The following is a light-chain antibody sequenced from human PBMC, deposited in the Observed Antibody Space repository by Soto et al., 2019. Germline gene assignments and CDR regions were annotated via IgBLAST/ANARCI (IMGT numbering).Light chain of an antibody. CDR2: EGS. CDR3: CSYAGSSHVV. CDR1: SSDVGSYNL. J-gene: IGLJ2*01. V-gene: IGLV2-23*01. Sequence: QSALTQPASVSGSPGQSITISCTGTSSDVGSYNLVSWYQQHPGKAPKLMIYEGSKRPSGVSNRFSGSKSGNTASLTISGLQAEDEAYYYSCSYAGSSHVVFGGGTKVTVL.